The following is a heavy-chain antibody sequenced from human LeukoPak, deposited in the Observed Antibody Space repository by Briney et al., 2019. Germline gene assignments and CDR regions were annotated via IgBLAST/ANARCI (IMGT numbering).Heavy chain of an antibody. Sequence: ASVKVSCKASGYTFTGDYVHWVRQAPGQGLEWMGWMNPNSGNTGYAQKFQGRVTMTRNTSISTAYMELSSLRSEDTAVYYCARVVDFWSGYYTPGYMDVWGKGTTVTVSS. V-gene: IGHV1-8*02. CDR3: ARVVDFWSGYYTPGYMDV. CDR2: MNPNSGNT. J-gene: IGHJ6*03. CDR1: GYTFTGDY. D-gene: IGHD3-3*01.